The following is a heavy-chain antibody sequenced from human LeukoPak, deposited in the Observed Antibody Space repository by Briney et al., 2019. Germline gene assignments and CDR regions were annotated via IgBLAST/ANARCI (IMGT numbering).Heavy chain of an antibody. V-gene: IGHV4-38-2*02. Sequence: SETLSLTCTVSGYSISSGYYWGWIRQPPGKGLEWIGSIYHSGSTYYNPSLKSRVTISVDTSKNQFSLKLSSVTAADTAVYYCARGVISGSNFDYWGQGTLVTVSS. J-gene: IGHJ4*02. CDR3: ARGVISGSNFDY. CDR2: IYHSGST. D-gene: IGHD6-19*01. CDR1: GYSISSGYY.